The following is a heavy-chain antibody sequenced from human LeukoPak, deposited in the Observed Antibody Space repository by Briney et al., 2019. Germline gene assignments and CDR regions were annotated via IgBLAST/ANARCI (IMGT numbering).Heavy chain of an antibody. CDR1: GYTFTSYG. Sequence: ASVKVSCKASGYTFTSYGISWVRQAPGQGLEWMGWISAYNGNTNYARKLQGRVTMTTDTSTSTAYMELRSLRSDDTAVYYCARDHQYCSGGSCYSNYWGQGTLVTVSS. V-gene: IGHV1-18*01. D-gene: IGHD2-15*01. CDR3: ARDHQYCSGGSCYSNY. CDR2: ISAYNGNT. J-gene: IGHJ4*02.